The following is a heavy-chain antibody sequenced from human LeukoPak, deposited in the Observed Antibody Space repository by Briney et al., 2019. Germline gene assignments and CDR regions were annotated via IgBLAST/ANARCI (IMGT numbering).Heavy chain of an antibody. CDR2: IIPILGIA. V-gene: IGHV1-69*04. CDR3: ARDGGYYYDSSGYYYAGYFDY. Sequence: GASVKVSCKASGGTFSSYAISWVRQAPGQGLEWMGRIIPILGIANYARKFQGRVTITADKSTSTAYMELSSLRSEDTAVYYCARDGGYYYDSSGYYYAGYFDYWGQGTLVTVSS. CDR1: GGTFSSYA. J-gene: IGHJ4*02. D-gene: IGHD3-22*01.